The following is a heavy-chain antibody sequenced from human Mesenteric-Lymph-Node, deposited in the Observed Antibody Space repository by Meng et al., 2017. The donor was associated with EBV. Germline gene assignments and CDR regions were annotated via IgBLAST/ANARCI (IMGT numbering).Heavy chain of an antibody. D-gene: IGHD1-26*01. J-gene: IGHJ4*02. CDR3: ARRRRIVGATDFDY. CDR1: GYTFTNYD. Sequence: QVQLVQVGAEVKKPGASVKVSCKASGYTFTNYDISWVRQAPGQGLEWMGWISAYNGNRNNAQKFQGRVTMTTDTSTSTAYMELRSLRSDDTAVYYCARRRRIVGATDFDYWGQGTLVTVSS. CDR2: ISAYNGNR. V-gene: IGHV1-18*01.